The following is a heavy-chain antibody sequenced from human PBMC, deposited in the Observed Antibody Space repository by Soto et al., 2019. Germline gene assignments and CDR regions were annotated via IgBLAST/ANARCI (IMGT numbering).Heavy chain of an antibody. CDR1: GYSFSSIG. CDR3: AGDLDGSGSYYTNY. Sequence: ASVKVSCKTSGYSFSSIGISWVRQAPGQGLEWMGWISPHKDNTYYAQRLQGRVTMTTDTSTSTAYMELRSLRSDDTAVYFCAGDLDGSGSYYTNYWGQGTLVTVSS. D-gene: IGHD3-10*01. V-gene: IGHV1-18*01. CDR2: ISPHKDNT. J-gene: IGHJ4*02.